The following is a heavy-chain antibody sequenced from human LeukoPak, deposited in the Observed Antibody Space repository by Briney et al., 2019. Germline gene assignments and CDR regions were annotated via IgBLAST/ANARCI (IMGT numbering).Heavy chain of an antibody. D-gene: IGHD2-2*02. J-gene: IGHJ4*02. Sequence: PGGSLRLSCAASGLIFSDYYVTWIRQAPGKGLEWVANINQDGSEKNYVDSVKGRFTISRDNAKNSLYLRMNSLRVEDTAVYYCARDCSSTSCYTGDLDYWGQGTLVTVSS. CDR3: ARDCSSTSCYTGDLDY. CDR2: INQDGSEK. CDR1: GLIFSDYY. V-gene: IGHV3-7*01.